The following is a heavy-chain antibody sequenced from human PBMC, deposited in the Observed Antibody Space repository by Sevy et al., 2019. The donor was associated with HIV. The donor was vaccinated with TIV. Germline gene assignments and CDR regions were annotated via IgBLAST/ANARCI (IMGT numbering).Heavy chain of an antibody. J-gene: IGHJ6*02. CDR1: GFTFNYAW. CDR3: ASVVKNDFWDGHVNYYGLDV. CDR2: IKSKTDGGTA. Sequence: GGSLRLSCAASGFTFNYAWMSWVRQAPGKGLEWVGRIKSKTDGGTADYAAHVKGRFTISRDDSENTLYLQMNSLKTEDTAGDYCASVVKNDFWDGHVNYYGLDVWGQGTTVTVSS. V-gene: IGHV3-15*01. D-gene: IGHD3-3*01.